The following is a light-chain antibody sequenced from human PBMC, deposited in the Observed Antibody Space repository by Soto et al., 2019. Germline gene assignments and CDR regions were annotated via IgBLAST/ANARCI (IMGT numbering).Light chain of an antibody. CDR2: GAS. V-gene: IGKV3-15*01. Sequence: EIVMTQSPATLSVSPGERATLSCRASQSVSSDLAWYQQKPGQAPRLLIYGASTRAPGIPARFSGSGSGTEFTLNISSLQPEDFAVYYCEQYNNWPPMFTFGPGTKVEIK. J-gene: IGKJ3*01. CDR1: QSVSSD. CDR3: EQYNNWPPMFT.